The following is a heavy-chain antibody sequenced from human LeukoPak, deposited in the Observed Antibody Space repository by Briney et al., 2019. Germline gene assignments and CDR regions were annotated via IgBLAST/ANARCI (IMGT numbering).Heavy chain of an antibody. CDR1: GFTFSSYG. D-gene: IGHD3/OR15-3a*01. CDR3: ARDLDFYYYYGMDV. Sequence: GGSLRLSCAASGFTFSSYGMHWVRQAPGKGLEWVAVIWYDGSNKYYVDSVKGRFTISRDNSKNTLYLQMNSLRAEDTAVYYCARDLDFYYYYGMDVWGQGTTVTVSS. J-gene: IGHJ6*02. V-gene: IGHV3-33*01. CDR2: IWYDGSNK.